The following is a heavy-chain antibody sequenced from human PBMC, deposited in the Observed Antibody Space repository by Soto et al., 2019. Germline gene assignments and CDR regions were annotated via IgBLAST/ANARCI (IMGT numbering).Heavy chain of an antibody. V-gene: IGHV3-23*01. CDR1: GFTFSSYA. CDR3: ATWGGSGYDWVGYFDY. D-gene: IGHD5-12*01. Sequence: EVQLLESGGGLVQPGGSLRLSCAASGFTFSSYAMSWVRQAPGKGLEWVSAISGSGGSTYYADSVKGRFTISRDNSKNTLYLQMNSLRAEDTAVYYCATWGGSGYDWVGYFDYWGQGTLVTVSS. CDR2: ISGSGGST. J-gene: IGHJ4*02.